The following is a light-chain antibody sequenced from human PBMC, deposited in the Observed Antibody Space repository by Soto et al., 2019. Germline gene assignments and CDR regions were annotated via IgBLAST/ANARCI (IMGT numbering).Light chain of an antibody. CDR1: QSVGRSY. J-gene: IGKJ1*01. Sequence: IVVRPSATTGSASPGGRASLSCRAGQSVGRSYLGWYQQKPGQAHRLLMYGASIRAAGVPDRFSGSGSGTEFILTLGRLGPEDFPAYYCHRCETSAQG. CDR3: HRCET. V-gene: IGKV3-20*01. CDR2: GAS.